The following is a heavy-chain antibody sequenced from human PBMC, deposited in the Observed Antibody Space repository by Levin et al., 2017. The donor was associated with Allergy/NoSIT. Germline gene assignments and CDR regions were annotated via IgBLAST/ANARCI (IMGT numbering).Heavy chain of an antibody. V-gene: IGHV3-23*01. Sequence: GGSLRLSCAASGFTFSSYAMSWVRQAPGKGLEWVSAISGSGGSTYYADSVKGRFTISRDNSKNTLYLQMNSLRAEDTAVYYCAKDHSRYYYYGMDVWGQGTTVTVSS. CDR3: AKDHSRYYYYGMDV. J-gene: IGHJ6*02. D-gene: IGHD2-21*01. CDR1: GFTFSSYA. CDR2: ISGSGGST.